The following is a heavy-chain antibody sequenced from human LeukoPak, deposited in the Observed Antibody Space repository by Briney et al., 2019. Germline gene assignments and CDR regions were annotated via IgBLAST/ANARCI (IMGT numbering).Heavy chain of an antibody. V-gene: IGHV1-8*01. Sequence: GASVKVSCKASAYTFTTSDINWVRQAAGQGLEWMGWMNPNNGNAGYAQKFQDKVTMTRDTSISTAYMELSSLRSEDTAIYYCARGAWYNSAYTALHYFDYWGQGTLVTVSS. CDR1: AYTFTTSD. D-gene: IGHD6-19*01. CDR2: MNPNNGNA. J-gene: IGHJ4*02. CDR3: ARGAWYNSAYTALHYFDY.